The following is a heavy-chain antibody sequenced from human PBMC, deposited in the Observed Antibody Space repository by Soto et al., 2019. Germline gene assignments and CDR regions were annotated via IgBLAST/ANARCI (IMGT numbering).Heavy chain of an antibody. J-gene: IGHJ4*02. CDR3: ARGAYSTYYFDY. D-gene: IGHD3-16*01. CDR1: GYTFTSYG. Sequence: GASVKVSCKASGYTFTSYGISWVRQAPGQGLEWMGIINPSGGSTSYAQKFQGRVTMTRDTSTSTVYMELSSLRSEDTAVYYCARGAYSTYYFDYWGQGTLVTVSS. CDR2: INPSGGST. V-gene: IGHV1-46*03.